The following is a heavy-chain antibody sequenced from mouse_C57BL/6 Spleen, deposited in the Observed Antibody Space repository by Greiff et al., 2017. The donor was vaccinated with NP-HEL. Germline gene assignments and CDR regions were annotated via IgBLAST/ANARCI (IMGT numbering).Heavy chain of an antibody. CDR1: GYTFTSYW. CDR2: IHPNSGST. Sequence: QVQLQQPGAELVKPGASVKLSCKASGYTFTSYWMHWVKQRPGQGLEWIGMIHPNSGSTNYNEKFKSKATLTVDKSSSTAYMQLSSLTSEDATVNYGARGDYEGQGYYFDYWGQGTTLTVSS. D-gene: IGHD2-4*01. V-gene: IGHV1-64*01. J-gene: IGHJ2*01. CDR3: ARGDYEGQGYYFDY.